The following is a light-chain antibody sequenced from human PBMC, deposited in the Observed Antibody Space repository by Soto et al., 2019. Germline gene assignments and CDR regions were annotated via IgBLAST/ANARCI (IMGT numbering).Light chain of an antibody. CDR1: ETISHY. Sequence: DIHMTQSPSSLSASVGNTVTLTYRASETISHYLNWYQQKPGKAPKLLIYGASKLQSGVPSRFSASGSGTDCNLTIASLQAEDVATYYCQQSSSTPLTFGGGTKVDIK. V-gene: IGKV1-39*01. CDR2: GAS. CDR3: QQSSSTPLT. J-gene: IGKJ4*01.